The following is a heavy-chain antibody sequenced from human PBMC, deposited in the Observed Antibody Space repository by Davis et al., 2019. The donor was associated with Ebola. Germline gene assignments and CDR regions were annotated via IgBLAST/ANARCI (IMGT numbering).Heavy chain of an antibody. D-gene: IGHD1-26*01. CDR2: ISSSSSYT. J-gene: IGHJ3*02. V-gene: IGHV3-11*05. CDR3: AKDTSNIWFDI. CDR1: GFTFSSYA. Sequence: GGSLRLSCAASGFTFSSYAMSWVRQAPGKGLEWVSYISSSSSYTNYADSVKGRFTISRDNAKNSLYLQMNSLRAEDTAIYYCAKDTSNIWFDIWGQGTNVTVSS.